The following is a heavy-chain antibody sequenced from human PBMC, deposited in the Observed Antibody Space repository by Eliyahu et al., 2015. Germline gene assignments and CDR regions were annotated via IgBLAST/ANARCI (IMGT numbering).Heavy chain of an antibody. Sequence: QVQLVQSGAEVKKPGASVKVSCKXSGYTFTSYXISWVRQAPGQGLEWMGWXXAYNGNTNYAQKLQGRVTMTTDTSTSTAYMELRSLRSDDTAVYYCARDGDYKLPTHFDYWGQGTLVTVSS. CDR3: ARDGDYKLPTHFDY. V-gene: IGHV1-18*04. J-gene: IGHJ4*02. CDR2: XXAYNGNT. CDR1: GYTFTSYX. D-gene: IGHD4-17*01.